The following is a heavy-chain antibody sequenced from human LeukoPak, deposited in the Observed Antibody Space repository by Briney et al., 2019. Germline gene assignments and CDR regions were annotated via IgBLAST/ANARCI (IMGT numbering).Heavy chain of an antibody. D-gene: IGHD3-10*01. J-gene: IGHJ4*02. CDR1: GFTFSSYG. CDR3: AKDDRPGIDY. CDR2: ISYDGSNK. V-gene: IGHV3-30*18. Sequence: PGGSLRLSCAASGFTFSSYGMHWVRQAPGKGLEWVAVISYDGSNKYYADSVKGRFTISRDNSKNTLYLQMNSLRAEDTAVYYCAKDDRPGIDYWGQGTLVTVSS.